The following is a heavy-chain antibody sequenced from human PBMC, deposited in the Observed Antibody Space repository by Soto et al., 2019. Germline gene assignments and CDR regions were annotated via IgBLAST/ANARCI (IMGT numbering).Heavy chain of an antibody. D-gene: IGHD6-19*01. CDR2: INAGNGNR. CDR1: GYTFTSYG. V-gene: IGHV1-3*01. CDR3: ARDLGGWTDY. Sequence: QVQLVQSGAEVKKPGASVKVSCKASGYTFTSYGMHWVRRAPGQRLEWMGWINAGNGNRKYSQKFQGRVTITRDTSASTAYMELSSLRSEDTTVYYCARDLGGWTDYWGQGTLATVSS. J-gene: IGHJ4*02.